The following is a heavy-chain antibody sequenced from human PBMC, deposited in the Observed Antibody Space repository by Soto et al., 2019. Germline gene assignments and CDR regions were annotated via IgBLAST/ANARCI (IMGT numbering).Heavy chain of an antibody. V-gene: IGHV1-18*01. Sequence: QVQLVQSGPEVKKPGASVKVSCKTSGYTFTDYGISWVRQAPGQGLEWMGWISTSKGNTNYAQKFQGRGTMTTDTATSTSYMELRSLRSDDTAVYYCATRSPAFDYWGQGTLVTVSS. CDR1: GYTFTDYG. CDR3: ATRSPAFDY. CDR2: ISTSKGNT. J-gene: IGHJ4*02.